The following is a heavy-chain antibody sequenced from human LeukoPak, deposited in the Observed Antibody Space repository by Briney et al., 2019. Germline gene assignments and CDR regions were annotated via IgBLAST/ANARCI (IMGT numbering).Heavy chain of an antibody. D-gene: IGHD4-17*01. V-gene: IGHV1-69*04. CDR3: ARDPDYGDYQPDY. Sequence: SVKVSCKASGGTFSSYAISWVRQAPGQGLEWMGRIIPILGIANYAQKFQGRVTITADKSTSTAYMELSSLRSEDTAVYYCARDPDYGDYQPDYWGQGTLVTVSS. CDR1: GGTFSSYA. CDR2: IIPILGIA. J-gene: IGHJ4*02.